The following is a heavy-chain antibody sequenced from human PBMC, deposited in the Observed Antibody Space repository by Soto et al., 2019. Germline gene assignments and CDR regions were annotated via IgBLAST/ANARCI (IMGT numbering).Heavy chain of an antibody. D-gene: IGHD3-10*01. J-gene: IGHJ3*01. CDR2: IHNSGST. Sequence: LSLTCTVSGYSMKSHDYYWSWIRQPPGKGPEWIGYIHNSGSTSYNPSLKSRLTISSDMSKNNFSLRLNSVTAADKALYFCARGELRGPLDXWGQGTKVTV. V-gene: IGHV4-30-4*01. CDR3: ARGELRGPLDX. CDR1: GYSMKSHDYY.